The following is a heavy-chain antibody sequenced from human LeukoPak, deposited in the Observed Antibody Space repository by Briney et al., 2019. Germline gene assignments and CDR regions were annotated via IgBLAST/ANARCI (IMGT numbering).Heavy chain of an antibody. D-gene: IGHD1-26*01. J-gene: IGHJ4*02. V-gene: IGHV4-61*02. CDR1: GDSITSSYY. Sequence: SQTLSLTCIVSGDSITSSYYWNWIRQSAGKGLEWIGRIYTTSGSTDYNPSLKSRVTISVDTSKNQFSLNLRSVTPPDTAVYYCARGPLYYGGNYLYFFDSWGQGTLVTVSS. CDR2: IYTTSGST. CDR3: ARGPLYYGGNYLYFFDS.